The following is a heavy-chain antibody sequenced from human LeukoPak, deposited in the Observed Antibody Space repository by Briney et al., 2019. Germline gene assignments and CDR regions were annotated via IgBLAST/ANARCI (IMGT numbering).Heavy chain of an antibody. V-gene: IGHV4-34*01. D-gene: IGHD3-22*01. CDR1: GGSFSNYY. CDR2: IYYSGNT. J-gene: IGHJ3*02. CDR3: ARERGNTMKNAFDI. Sequence: SETLSLTCAIYGGSFSNYYWTWIRQPPGKGLEWIGSIYYSGNTYYNPSLKSRVPISVDTSKNQFSLKLSSVTAADTAVYYCARERGNTMKNAFDIWGQGTMVTVSS.